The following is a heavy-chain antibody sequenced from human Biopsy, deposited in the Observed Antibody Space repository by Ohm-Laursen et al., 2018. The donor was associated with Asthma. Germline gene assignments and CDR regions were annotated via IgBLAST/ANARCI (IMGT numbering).Heavy chain of an antibody. Sequence: SLRLSCAASGFTFSSYGMHWVRQAPGKGLEWVAVMSYEGSTEYYPDSVKGRFTISRDDGNNSVYLQMNSLRAEDTAVYYCARKVSFDVWGHGTQVIVSS. D-gene: IGHD2-8*01. CDR1: GFTFSSYG. CDR3: ARKVSFDV. J-gene: IGHJ3*01. CDR2: MSYEGSTE. V-gene: IGHV3-30*12.